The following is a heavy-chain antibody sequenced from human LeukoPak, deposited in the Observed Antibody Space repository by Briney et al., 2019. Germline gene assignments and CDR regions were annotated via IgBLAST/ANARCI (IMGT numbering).Heavy chain of an antibody. J-gene: IGHJ6*02. Sequence: ASVKVSCKASGYTFTSYGISWVRQAPGQGLEWMGGFDPEDGETIYAQKFQGRVTMTEDTSTDTAYMELSSLRSEDTAVYYCATGLDFDVWGQGTTVTVSS. D-gene: IGHD1-1*01. CDR2: FDPEDGET. CDR1: GYTFTSYG. V-gene: IGHV1-24*01. CDR3: ATGLDFDV.